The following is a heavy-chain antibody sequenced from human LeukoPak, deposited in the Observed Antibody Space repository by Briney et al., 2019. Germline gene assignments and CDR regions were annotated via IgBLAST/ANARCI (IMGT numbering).Heavy chain of an antibody. J-gene: IGHJ6*03. V-gene: IGHV3-48*03. Sequence: GGSLRLSCAASGFTFSSYEMNWVRQAPGKGLEWVSYISSSGSTIYYADSVKGRFTISRDNSKNTLYLQMNSLRAEDTAVYYCVKLSSSWYRYYYYMDVWGKGTTVTISS. CDR2: ISSSGSTI. CDR3: VKLSSSWYRYYYYMDV. D-gene: IGHD6-13*01. CDR1: GFTFSSYE.